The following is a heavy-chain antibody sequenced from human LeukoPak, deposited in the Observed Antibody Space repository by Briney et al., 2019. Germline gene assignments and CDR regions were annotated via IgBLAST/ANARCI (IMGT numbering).Heavy chain of an antibody. J-gene: IGHJ4*02. V-gene: IGHV4-4*02. Sequence: SGTLSLNCAVSGDSISSSNWWSRVRPPPGKGLEWIGEIYHSGSTNYNPSLKSRVTISVDTSKNQFSLKLSSVTAAATAVYYCARALGIRKFDYWGQGTLVTVSS. CDR3: ARALGIRKFDY. CDR1: GDSISSSNW. D-gene: IGHD7-27*01. CDR2: IYHSGST.